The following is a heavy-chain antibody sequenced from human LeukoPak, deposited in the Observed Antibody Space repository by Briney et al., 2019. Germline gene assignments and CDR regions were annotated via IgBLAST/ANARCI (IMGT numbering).Heavy chain of an antibody. CDR2: IRYDGSNK. V-gene: IGHV3-30*02. CDR1: GFTFIKYG. J-gene: IGHJ4*02. D-gene: IGHD2-2*01. Sequence: GGSLRLSCAASGFTFIKYGMHWVRQAPGKGLEWVAFIRYDGSNKNYADSVKGRFTISRDNSKNTLYLQMNSLRAEDSAVYYCAKDFCSSTSCYADYWGQGTLVTVSS. CDR3: AKDFCSSTSCYADY.